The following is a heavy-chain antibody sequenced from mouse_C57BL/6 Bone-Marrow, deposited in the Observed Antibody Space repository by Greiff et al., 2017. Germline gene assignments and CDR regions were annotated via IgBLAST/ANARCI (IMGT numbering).Heavy chain of an antibody. CDR1: GFTFSDYG. D-gene: IGHD2-4*01. CDR2: ISSGSSTI. Sequence: EVKLMESGGGLVKPGGSLKLSCAASGFTFSDYGMHWVRQAPEKGLEWVAYISSGSSTIYYADTVKGRFTISRDNAKNTLFLQMISPRSEDTAMYYCARGRLRRAFDYWGQGTTLTVSS. CDR3: ARGRLRRAFDY. J-gene: IGHJ2*01. V-gene: IGHV5-17*01.